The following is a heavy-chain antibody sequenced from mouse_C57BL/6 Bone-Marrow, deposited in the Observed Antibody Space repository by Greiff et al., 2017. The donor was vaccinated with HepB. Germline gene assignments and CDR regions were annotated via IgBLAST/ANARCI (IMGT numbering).Heavy chain of an antibody. CDR2: INPGSGGT. V-gene: IGHV1-54*01. J-gene: IGHJ1*03. CDR3: ATTKWYFDV. CDR1: GYAFTNYL. Sequence: VKLQESGAELVRPGTSVKVSCKASGYAFTNYLIEWVKQRPGQGLEWIGVINPGSGGTNYNEKFKGKATLTADKSSSTAYMQLSSLTSEDSAVYFCATTKWYFDVWGTGTTVTVSS.